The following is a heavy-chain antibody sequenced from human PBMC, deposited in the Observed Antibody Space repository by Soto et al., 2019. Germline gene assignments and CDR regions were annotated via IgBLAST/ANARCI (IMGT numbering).Heavy chain of an antibody. V-gene: IGHV3-30*18. CDR3: ANLRLFSYYYYGMDV. CDR1: GFTFSSYG. D-gene: IGHD3-10*02. J-gene: IGHJ6*02. CDR2: ISYDGSNK. Sequence: QVQLVESGGGVVQPGRSLRLSCAASGFTFSSYGMHWVRQAPGKGLEWVAVISYDGSNKYYADSVKGRFTISRDNSKNTRYLQMNSLRAEDTAVYYCANLRLFSYYYYGMDVWGQGTTVTVSS.